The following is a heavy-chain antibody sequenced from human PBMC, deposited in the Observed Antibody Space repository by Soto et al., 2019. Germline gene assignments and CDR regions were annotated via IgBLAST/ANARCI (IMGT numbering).Heavy chain of an antibody. V-gene: IGHV1-46*03. Sequence: ASVKVSCKASGYTFTSYYMHWVRQAPGQGLEWMGIINPSGGSTSYAQKFQGRVTMTRDTSTSTVYMELSSLRSEDTAVYYCARVTMVRGVIIKDWFDPWGQGTLVTVSS. D-gene: IGHD3-10*01. J-gene: IGHJ5*02. CDR1: GYTFTSYY. CDR2: INPSGGST. CDR3: ARVTMVRGVIIKDWFDP.